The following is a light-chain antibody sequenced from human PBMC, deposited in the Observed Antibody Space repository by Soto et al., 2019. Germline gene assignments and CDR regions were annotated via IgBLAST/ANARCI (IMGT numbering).Light chain of an antibody. CDR2: NVR. CDR1: NSDVGGHDY. V-gene: IGLV2-14*03. Sequence: QSVLTQPASVSGSHGQSITISCTGTNSDVGGHDYVSWYRQHPGKAPQLIIFNVRNRPSGVSDRFSGSKSGNTASLTISGLQVEDEADYYCSSWAMRSTPYFFGTG. CDR3: SSWAMRSTPYF. J-gene: IGLJ1*01.